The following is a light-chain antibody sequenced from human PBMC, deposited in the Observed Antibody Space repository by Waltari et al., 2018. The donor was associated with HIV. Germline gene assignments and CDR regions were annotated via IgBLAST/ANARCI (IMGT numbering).Light chain of an antibody. V-gene: IGLV2-14*01. Sequence: QSALTQPASVSGSPGQSITISCTGTSSDVGGSNYVSWYQHHPGRAPKLILYEVSNRPSGVSIRFSGSKSVNTASLTISGLQAEHEADYYCSSYTSSSPFFAGGTKLTVL. J-gene: IGLJ2*01. CDR1: SSDVGGSNY. CDR3: SSYTSSSPF. CDR2: EVS.